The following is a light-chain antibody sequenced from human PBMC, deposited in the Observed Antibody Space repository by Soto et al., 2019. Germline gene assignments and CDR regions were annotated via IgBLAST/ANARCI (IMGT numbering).Light chain of an antibody. CDR3: QQYYSTPRT. CDR2: GAS. Sequence: DIQMTQSPSSLSASVGDRVTITCRASQAINNYVAWYQQRPGQVPNLLIYGASTLQSGVPIRFSGSGSGTDFTLTISSLQAEDVAVYYCQQYYSTPRTFGQGTKVDIK. J-gene: IGKJ1*01. CDR1: QAINNY. V-gene: IGKV1-27*01.